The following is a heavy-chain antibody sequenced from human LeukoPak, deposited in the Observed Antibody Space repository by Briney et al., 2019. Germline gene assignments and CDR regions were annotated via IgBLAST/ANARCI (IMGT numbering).Heavy chain of an antibody. V-gene: IGHV3-23*01. CDR3: AKGDGEALYYYGMDV. J-gene: IGHJ6*02. CDR2: ISGSGGST. Sequence: GGSLRLSCAASGFTFSSYAMSWVRQAPGKGLEWVSAISGSGGSTYYADSVKGRFTISRDNSKNTLYLQMNSLRAEDTAVYYCAKGDGEALYYYGMDVWGQGTTVTVSS. CDR1: GFTFSSYA.